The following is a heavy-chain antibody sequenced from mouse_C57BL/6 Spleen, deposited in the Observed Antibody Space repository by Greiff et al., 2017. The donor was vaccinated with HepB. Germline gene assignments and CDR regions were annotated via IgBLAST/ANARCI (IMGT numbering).Heavy chain of an antibody. J-gene: IGHJ2*01. D-gene: IGHD4-1*01. CDR2: IGPGSGST. CDR1: GYTFTDYY. CDR3: EGLGYSGYFDY. V-gene: IGHV1-77*01. Sequence: QVHVKQSGAELVKPGASVKISCKASGYTFTDYYINWVKQRPGQGLEWIGKIGPGSGSTYYNEKFKGKATLTADKSSSTAYIQLSSLTSEDSAVYYCEGLGYSGYFDYWGQGTTLTVSS.